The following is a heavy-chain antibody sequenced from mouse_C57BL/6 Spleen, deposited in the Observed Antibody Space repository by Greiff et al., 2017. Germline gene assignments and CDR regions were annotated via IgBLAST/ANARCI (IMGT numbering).Heavy chain of an antibody. CDR1: GYTFTDYY. CDR2: INPNNGGT. CDR3: ARRTQSGRYFDV. J-gene: IGHJ1*03. Sequence: EVQLQQSGPELVKPGASVKISCKASGYTFTDYYMNWVKQSHGKSLEWIGDINPNNGGTSYNQKFKGKATLTVDKSSSTAYMELRSLTSEDSAVYYCARRTQSGRYFDVWGTGTTVTVSS. V-gene: IGHV1-26*01.